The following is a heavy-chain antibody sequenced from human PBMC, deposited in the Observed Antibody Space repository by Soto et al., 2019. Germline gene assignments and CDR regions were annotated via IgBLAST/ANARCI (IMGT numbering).Heavy chain of an antibody. CDR1: GFSLSTSGVG. J-gene: IGHJ5*02. D-gene: IGHD3-3*01. CDR2: IYWDDDK. CDR3: AHRPPFTIYNWFDP. Sequence: QITLKASGPPLVNPTQTLTLTCTFSGFSLSTSGVGVGWIRQPPGKALEWLALIYWDDDKRYSPSLKSRLTITKDTSKNQVVLTMTNMDPVDTATYYCAHRPPFTIYNWFDPWGQGTLVTVSS. V-gene: IGHV2-5*02.